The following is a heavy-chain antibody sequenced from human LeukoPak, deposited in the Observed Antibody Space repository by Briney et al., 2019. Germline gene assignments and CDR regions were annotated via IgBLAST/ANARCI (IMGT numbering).Heavy chain of an antibody. V-gene: IGHV1-69*13. J-gene: IGHJ4*02. CDR3: ARGVEPSYGSGSYSY. CDR1: GGTFSSYA. D-gene: IGHD3-10*01. CDR2: IIPIFGTA. Sequence: SVKVSCKASGGTFSSYAISWVRRAPGQGLEWMGGIIPIFGTANYAQKFQGRVTITADESTSTAYMELSSLRSEDTAVYYCARGVEPSYGSGSYSYWGQGTLVTVSS.